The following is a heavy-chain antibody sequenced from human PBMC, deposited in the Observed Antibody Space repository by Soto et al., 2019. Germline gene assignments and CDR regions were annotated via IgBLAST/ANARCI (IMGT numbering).Heavy chain of an antibody. J-gene: IGHJ6*02. V-gene: IGHV1-2*04. CDR3: AKAGFMGSSWYDRYYYYGMDV. CDR2: INPNSGGT. Sequence: SSLKVSCKASGYTFTGYYMHWVRQAPGQGLEWMGWINPNSGGTNYAQKFQGWVTMTRDTSISTAYMELSRLRSDDTAVYYCAKAGFMGSSWYDRYYYYGMDVWGQGNTVTVSS. CDR1: GYTFTGYY. D-gene: IGHD6-13*01.